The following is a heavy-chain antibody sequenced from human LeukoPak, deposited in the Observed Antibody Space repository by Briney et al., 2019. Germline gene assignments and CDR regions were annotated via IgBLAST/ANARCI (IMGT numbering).Heavy chain of an antibody. CDR1: GYSISSGHY. D-gene: IGHD3-22*01. CDR2: IYHSGST. V-gene: IGHV4-38-2*02. J-gene: IGHJ4*02. Sequence: PSETLSLTCTVSGYSISSGHYWGWIRQPPGKGLEWIGSIYHSGSTYYNPSLKSRVTISVDTSKNQFSLKLSSVTAADTAVYYCARGSSGYYYVFDYWGQGTLVTASS. CDR3: ARGSSGYYYVFDY.